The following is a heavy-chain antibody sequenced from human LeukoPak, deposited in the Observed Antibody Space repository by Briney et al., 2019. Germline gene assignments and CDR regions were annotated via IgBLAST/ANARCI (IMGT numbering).Heavy chain of an antibody. CDR3: ARHYDRDAFDI. D-gene: IGHD3-22*01. V-gene: IGHV4-34*01. J-gene: IGHJ3*02. Sequence: PSETLSLTCAVYGGSFSGYYWSWIRQPPGKGLGWIGEINHSGSTNYNPSLKSRVTISVDTSKNQFSLKLSSVTAADTAVYYCARHYDRDAFDIWGQGTMVTVSS. CDR2: INHSGST. CDR1: GGSFSGYY.